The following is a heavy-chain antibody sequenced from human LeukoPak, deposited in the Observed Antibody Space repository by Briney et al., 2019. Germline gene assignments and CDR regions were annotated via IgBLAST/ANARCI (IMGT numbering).Heavy chain of an antibody. CDR2: IIPIFGTA. Sequence: SVKVSRKASGGTFSSYAIIWVRQAPGQGLEWMGRIIPIFGTANYAQKFQGRVTITTDESTSTAYMELSSLRSEDTAVYYCARDHSAAYYGSRDWGQGTLVTVSS. V-gene: IGHV1-69*05. J-gene: IGHJ4*02. CDR1: GGTFSSYA. D-gene: IGHD3-10*01. CDR3: ARDHSAAYYGSRD.